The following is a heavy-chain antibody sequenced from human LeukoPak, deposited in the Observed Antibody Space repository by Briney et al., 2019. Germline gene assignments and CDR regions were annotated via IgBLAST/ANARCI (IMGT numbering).Heavy chain of an antibody. CDR1: GFVFSDYW. CDR3: VRSRGNGGGSQYNWFDL. Sequence: GGSLRLSCAASGFVFSDYWMSWVRQAPGKGLEWVANINKDGSVQHYVDAVKGQLTLSRDNAKNSLYLQMKSLRVEDTAVYYCVRSRGNGGGSQYNWFDLWGQGTLVAVSS. CDR2: INKDGSVQ. V-gene: IGHV3-7*01. J-gene: IGHJ5*02. D-gene: IGHD3-22*01.